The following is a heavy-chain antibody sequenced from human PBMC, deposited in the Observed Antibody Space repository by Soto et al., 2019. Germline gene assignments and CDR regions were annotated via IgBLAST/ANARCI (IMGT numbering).Heavy chain of an antibody. CDR3: AKDRHCGGGTCQRSYFDH. Sequence: EVQLLESGGALVQPGGSLRLSCVASGFTFRTYSMSWVRQVPGKGLEGVSVVSGGGGSTYYAGSVRGRFTISRDNSKNTLYLQMNNLRDEDTAVYYCAKDRHCGGGTCQRSYFDHWGQGTPVTVSS. J-gene: IGHJ4*02. CDR1: GFTFRTYS. D-gene: IGHD2-15*01. CDR2: VSGGGGST. V-gene: IGHV3-23*01.